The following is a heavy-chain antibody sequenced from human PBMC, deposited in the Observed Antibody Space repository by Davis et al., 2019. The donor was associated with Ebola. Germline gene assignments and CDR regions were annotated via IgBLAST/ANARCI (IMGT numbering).Heavy chain of an antibody. CDR2: INPNSGGT. V-gene: IGHV1-2*02. Sequence: ASVKVSCKASGYTFTSYGISWVRQAPGQGLEWMGWINPNSGGTNYAQKFQGRVTMTRDTSISTAYMELSRLRSDDTAVYYCARDLRRDETTGHPSDAFDIWGQGTMVTVSS. CDR3: ARDLRRDETTGHPSDAFDI. CDR1: GYTFTSYG. D-gene: IGHD1-7*01. J-gene: IGHJ3*02.